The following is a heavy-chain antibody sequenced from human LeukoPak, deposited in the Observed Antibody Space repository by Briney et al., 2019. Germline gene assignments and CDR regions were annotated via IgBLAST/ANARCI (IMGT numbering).Heavy chain of an antibody. CDR3: ARGGSSWTFEY. CDR1: GDSITSYF. Sequence: PSETLSLTCTVSGDSITSYFWGWIRQPPGKGLEWIGRIYTSGSTNYNPSLKSRVTMSVDTSKNQFSLKLSSVTAADTAVYYCARGGSSWTFEYWGQGTLVTVSS. D-gene: IGHD6-13*01. V-gene: IGHV4-4*07. J-gene: IGHJ4*02. CDR2: IYTSGST.